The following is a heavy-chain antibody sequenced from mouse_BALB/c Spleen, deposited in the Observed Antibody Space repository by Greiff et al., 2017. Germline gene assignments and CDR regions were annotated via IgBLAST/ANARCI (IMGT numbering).Heavy chain of an antibody. Sequence: QVQLQQSGPEVVRPGVSVKISCKGSGYTFTDYAMHWVKQSHAKSLEWIGVISTYNGNTNYNQKFKGKATMTVDKSSSTAYMELARLTSEDSAIYYCNACGGNYEGVYWYFDVWGAGTTVTVSS. J-gene: IGHJ1*01. CDR3: NACGGNYEGVYWYFDV. CDR1: GYTFTDYA. V-gene: IGHV1-67*01. D-gene: IGHD2-1*01. CDR2: ISTYNGNT.